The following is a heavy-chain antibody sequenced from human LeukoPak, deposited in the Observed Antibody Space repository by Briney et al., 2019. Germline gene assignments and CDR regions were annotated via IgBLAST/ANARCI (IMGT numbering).Heavy chain of an antibody. Sequence: GGSLRLSCAASGFTFSGSAMHWVRQASGKGLEWVGRIRSKANSYATAYAASVKGRFTISRDDSKNTAYLQMDSLKTEDTAVYYCTRRVAAAGGDYYYYYMDVWGKGTTVTVSS. CDR2: IRSKANSYAT. V-gene: IGHV3-73*01. J-gene: IGHJ6*03. D-gene: IGHD6-13*01. CDR3: TRRVAAAGGDYYYYYMDV. CDR1: GFTFSGSA.